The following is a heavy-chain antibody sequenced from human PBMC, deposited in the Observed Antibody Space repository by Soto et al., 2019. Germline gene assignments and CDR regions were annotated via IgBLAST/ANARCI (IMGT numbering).Heavy chain of an antibody. D-gene: IGHD4-17*01. CDR2: ISYDGSNK. CDR1: GFTFSSYG. J-gene: IGHJ4*02. Sequence: GGSLRLSCAASGFTFSSYGMHWVRQAPGKGLEWVAVISYDGSNKYYADSVKGRFTISRDNSKNTLYLQMNSLRAEDTAVYYCAKDYGDHTALYYFDYWGQGTLVTVSS. CDR3: AKDYGDHTALYYFDY. V-gene: IGHV3-30*18.